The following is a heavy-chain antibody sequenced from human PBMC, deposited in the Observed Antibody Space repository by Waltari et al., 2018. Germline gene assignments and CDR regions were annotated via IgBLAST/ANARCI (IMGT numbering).Heavy chain of an antibody. CDR1: GDSMNNYF. CDR2: ISYSGTT. Sequence: QVVLQESGPGLVKPSETLSLTCSVSGDSMNNYFWTWIRQPPGKGLEWIGYISYSGTTNYNPSLKSRVTISLDTSKNQFSLKLNSVTAADSAVYYCAREPGYCRGGSCYFSGDNAYDVWGRGTMVTVSS. V-gene: IGHV4-59*01. D-gene: IGHD2-15*01. CDR3: AREPGYCRGGSCYFSGDNAYDV. J-gene: IGHJ3*01.